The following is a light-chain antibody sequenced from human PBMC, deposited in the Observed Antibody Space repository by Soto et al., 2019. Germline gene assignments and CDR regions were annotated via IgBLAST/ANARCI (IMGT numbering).Light chain of an antibody. CDR1: SSDVGGYNY. CDR2: EVS. J-gene: IGLJ2*01. V-gene: IGLV2-14*01. Sequence: QSALTQPASVSGSPGQSITISCTGTSSDVGGYNYVSWYQHHPGKAPKLMIYEVSNRPSGVSNRFSGSKSDNTASLTISGLQAEDEADYYCSSYTSSSTRVFGGGTKLTVL. CDR3: SSYTSSSTRV.